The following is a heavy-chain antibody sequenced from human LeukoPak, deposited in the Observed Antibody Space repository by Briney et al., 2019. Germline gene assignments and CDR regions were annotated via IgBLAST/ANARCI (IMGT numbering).Heavy chain of an antibody. CDR3: AKAPVTSCRGAFCYPFDY. J-gene: IGHJ4*02. CDR1: GFTFRNYS. D-gene: IGHD2-15*01. V-gene: IGHV3-23*01. Sequence: GGSLRLSCAASGFTFRNYSMDWVRQAPGKGLEWVSAMSSSDDGRYYAASVRGRFTISRDTSRSTLYLQMNSLRAEDAAVYYCAKAPVTSCRGAFCYPFDYWGQGTLVTVSS. CDR2: MSSSDDGR.